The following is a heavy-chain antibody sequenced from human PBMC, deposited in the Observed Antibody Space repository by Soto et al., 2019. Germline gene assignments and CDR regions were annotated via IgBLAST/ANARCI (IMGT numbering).Heavy chain of an antibody. D-gene: IGHD4-4*01. CDR3: ARDRDYSNYVYYYYYYGMDV. CDR1: GFTFSSYA. CDR2: ISYDGSNK. V-gene: IGHV3-30-3*01. Sequence: GGSLRLSCAASGFTFSSYAMHWVRQAPGKGLEWVAVISYDGSNKYYADSVKGRFTISRDNSKNTLYLQMNSLRAEDTAVYYCARDRDYSNYVYYYYYYGMDVWGQGSTVTVSS. J-gene: IGHJ6*02.